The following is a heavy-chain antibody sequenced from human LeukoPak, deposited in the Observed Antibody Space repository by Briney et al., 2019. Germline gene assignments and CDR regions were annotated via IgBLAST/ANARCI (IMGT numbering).Heavy chain of an antibody. Sequence: KASQTLSLTCTVSGASISSGNYYWHWIRQPAGKGLEWIGHIYSSGTTSYSPSLQSRLTILLNTSRNQFSLKLTSVTAADTAVYYCARGGNWNSYYFNLWGQGTLVTVSS. CDR3: ARGGNWNSYYFNL. CDR1: GASISSGNYY. D-gene: IGHD1-1*01. V-gene: IGHV4-61*09. J-gene: IGHJ4*02. CDR2: IYSSGTT.